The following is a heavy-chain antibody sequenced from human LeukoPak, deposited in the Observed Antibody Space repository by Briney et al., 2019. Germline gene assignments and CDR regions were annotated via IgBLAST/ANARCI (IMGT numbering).Heavy chain of an antibody. V-gene: IGHV4-39*01. CDR1: GGSISSSSYY. CDR2: IYYSGST. CDR3: ARNRSITMVRGVPPNWFDP. J-gene: IGHJ5*02. Sequence: SETLSLTCTVSGGSISSSSYYWGWIRQPPGKGLEWIGSIYYSGSTYYNPSLKSRVTISVDTSKNQFSLKLSSVTAADTAVYYCARNRSITMVRGVPPNWFDPWGQGTLVTVSS. D-gene: IGHD3-10*01.